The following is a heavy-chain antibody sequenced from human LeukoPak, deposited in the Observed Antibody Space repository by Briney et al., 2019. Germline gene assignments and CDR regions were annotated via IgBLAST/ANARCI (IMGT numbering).Heavy chain of an antibody. CDR3: ARLRFLEWLLYSRGGNFDY. D-gene: IGHD3-3*01. CDR2: INHSGST. Sequence: SETLSLTCAVYGGSFSGYYWSWIRQPPGKGLEWIGEINHSGSTNYNPSLNSRVTISVDSSKNQFSLKLRSVTAADTAVYYCARLRFLEWLLYSRGGNFDYWGQGTLVTVSS. J-gene: IGHJ4*02. V-gene: IGHV4-34*01. CDR1: GGSFSGYY.